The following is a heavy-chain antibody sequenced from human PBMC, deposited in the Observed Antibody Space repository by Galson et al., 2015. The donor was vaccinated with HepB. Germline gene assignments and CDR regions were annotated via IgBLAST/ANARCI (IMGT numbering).Heavy chain of an antibody. CDR1: GFTFSSYA. V-gene: IGHV3-23*01. J-gene: IGHJ4*02. Sequence: SLRLSCAASGFTFSSYAMSWVRQAPGKGLEWVSAISGSGGSTYYADSVKGRFTISRDNSKNTLYLQMNSLRAEDTAVYYCAKDRQWLDNLFDYWGQGTLVTVSS. CDR2: ISGSGGST. CDR3: AKDRQWLDNLFDY. D-gene: IGHD6-19*01.